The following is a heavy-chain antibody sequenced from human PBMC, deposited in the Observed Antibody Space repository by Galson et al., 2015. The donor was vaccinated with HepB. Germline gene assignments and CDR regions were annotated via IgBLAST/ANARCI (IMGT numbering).Heavy chain of an antibody. D-gene: IGHD6-19*01. CDR2: INPNIDAT. V-gene: IGHV1-2*06. Sequence: SVKVSCKASGYIFTGQYIHWVRQAPGQGLEWMGRINPNIDATDYARKFKGRVTMTRDTSISTAYMELSRLTSDDTAIYFCARGTNISVAGTDYRGPGTLVTVSS. CDR1: GYIFTGQY. J-gene: IGHJ4*02. CDR3: ARGTNISVAGTDY.